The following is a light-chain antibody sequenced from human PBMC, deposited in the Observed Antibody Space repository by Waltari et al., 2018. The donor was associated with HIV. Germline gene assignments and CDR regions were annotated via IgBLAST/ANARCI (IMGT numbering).Light chain of an antibody. CDR2: EVN. J-gene: IGLJ1*01. CDR3: CSYSDRRIYV. CDR1: SSDVGNYDL. V-gene: IGLV2-23*02. Sequence: QSALTQPASVSGSLGQSITIPCTGTSSDVGNYDLVSWYQQHPGKAPKLIIYEVNKRPPGASKLMSCSKSGNKASLTISGLQAEDEADYYWCSYSDRRIYVFGSGTRVSAL.